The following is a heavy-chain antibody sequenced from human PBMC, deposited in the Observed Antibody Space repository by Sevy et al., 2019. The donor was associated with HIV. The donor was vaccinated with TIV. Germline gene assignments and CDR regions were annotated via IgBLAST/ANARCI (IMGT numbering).Heavy chain of an antibody. V-gene: IGHV3-33*01. CDR3: ARGVDTAMVNRLRGYYGMDV. Sequence: GGSLRLSCAASGFTFSSYGMHWVRQAPGKGLEWVAVICYDGSNKYYADSVKGRFTISRDNSKNTLYLQMNSLRAEDTAVYYCARGVDTAMVNRLRGYYGMDVWGQGTTVTVSS. D-gene: IGHD5-18*01. J-gene: IGHJ6*02. CDR1: GFTFSSYG. CDR2: ICYDGSNK.